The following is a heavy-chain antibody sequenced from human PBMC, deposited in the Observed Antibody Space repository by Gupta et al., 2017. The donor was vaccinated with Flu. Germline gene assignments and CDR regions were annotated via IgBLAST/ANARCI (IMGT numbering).Heavy chain of an antibody. J-gene: IGHJ4*02. CDR3: AGSLDY. CDR1: GFTFSNLG. V-gene: IGHV3-7*01. CDR2: INHNGRET. Sequence: EVLLVESGGGLVQPGGSLRLSCAASGFTFSNLGMNWLRQAPGKGLEWVANINHNGRETYYVDSVKGRFTISRDNAKNSLYLQMNGLRVEDTAVYYCAGSLDYWGQGTLVTVSS.